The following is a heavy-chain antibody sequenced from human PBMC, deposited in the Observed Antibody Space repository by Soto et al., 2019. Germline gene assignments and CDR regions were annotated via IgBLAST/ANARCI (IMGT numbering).Heavy chain of an antibody. V-gene: IGHV5-10-1*01. CDR3: ARLKLEYCSGGSCYGYGMDV. D-gene: IGHD2-15*01. J-gene: IGHJ6*02. CDR1: GYSFTSYW. CDR2: IDPSDSYT. Sequence: GESLKISCKGSGYSFTSYWISWVHQMPGKGLEWMGRIDPSDSYTNYSPSFQGHVTISADKSISTAYLQWSSLKASDTAMYYCARLKLEYCSGGSCYGYGMDVWGQGTTVTVSS.